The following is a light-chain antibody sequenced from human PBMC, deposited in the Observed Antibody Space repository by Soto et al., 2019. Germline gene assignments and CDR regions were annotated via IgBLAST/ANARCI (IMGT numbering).Light chain of an antibody. J-gene: IGKJ1*01. Sequence: AIQMTQSPSSLSASVGDRVTITCRASQGIGNRLGWYQQKPGTAPKLLIYAASTLQSGVPSRFSGGGSGTDFTLTISCLQPEDFATYYCLQDHSYPWTFGQGNRVEIK. CDR2: AAS. V-gene: IGKV1-6*01. CDR1: QGIGNR. CDR3: LQDHSYPWT.